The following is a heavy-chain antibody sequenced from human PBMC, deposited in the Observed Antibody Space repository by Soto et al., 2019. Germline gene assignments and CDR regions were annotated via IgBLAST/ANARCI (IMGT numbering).Heavy chain of an antibody. D-gene: IGHD3-9*01. V-gene: IGHV1-69*13. J-gene: IGHJ3*02. Sequence: GASVKVSCKASGGTFSSYAISWVRQAPGQGLERMGGIIPIFGTANYAQKFQGRVTITADESTSTAYMELSSLRSEDTAVYYCARDQDILTGPGAFDIWGQGTMVTVS. CDR3: ARDQDILTGPGAFDI. CDR2: IIPIFGTA. CDR1: GGTFSSYA.